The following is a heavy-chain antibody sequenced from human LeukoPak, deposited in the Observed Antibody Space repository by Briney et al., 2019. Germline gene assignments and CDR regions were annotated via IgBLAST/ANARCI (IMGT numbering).Heavy chain of an antibody. CDR3: ARASSYSSGYYFDY. D-gene: IGHD3-22*01. Sequence: SETLSLTCTVSGGSISSYYWSWFRQPPGKGLEWIGYIYYSGSTNYNPSLKSRVTISVDTSKNQFSLKLSSVTAADTAVYYCARASSYSSGYYFDYWGQGTLVTVSS. J-gene: IGHJ4*02. V-gene: IGHV4-59*01. CDR1: GGSISSYY. CDR2: IYYSGST.